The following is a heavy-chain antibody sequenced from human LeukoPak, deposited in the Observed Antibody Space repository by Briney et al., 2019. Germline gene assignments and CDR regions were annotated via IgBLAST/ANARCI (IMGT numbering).Heavy chain of an antibody. Sequence: GMSLRLSCAASGFTFSSYAMHWVRQAPGKGLEWVAVISYDGSNKYYADSVKGRFTISRDNSKNTLYLQMNSLRAEDTAVYYCARDFSGSYYGTTDYGMDVWGQGTTVTVSS. CDR3: ARDFSGSYYGTTDYGMDV. D-gene: IGHD1-26*01. CDR1: GFTFSSYA. V-gene: IGHV3-30-3*01. CDR2: ISYDGSNK. J-gene: IGHJ6*02.